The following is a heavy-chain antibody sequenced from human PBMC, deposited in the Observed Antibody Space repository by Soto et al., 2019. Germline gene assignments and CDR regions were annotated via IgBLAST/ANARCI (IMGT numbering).Heavy chain of an antibody. J-gene: IGHJ4*02. V-gene: IGHV1-3*01. CDR3: ARFKFEGYCSSTSCPGDY. Sequence: ASVKVSCKASGYTFTSYAMHWVRQAPGQRLEWMGWINAGNGNTKYSQKFQGRVTITRDTSASTAYMELSSLRSEDTAVYYCARFKFEGYCSSTSCPGDYWGQGTLVTVS. CDR1: GYTFTSYA. D-gene: IGHD2-2*01. CDR2: INAGNGNT.